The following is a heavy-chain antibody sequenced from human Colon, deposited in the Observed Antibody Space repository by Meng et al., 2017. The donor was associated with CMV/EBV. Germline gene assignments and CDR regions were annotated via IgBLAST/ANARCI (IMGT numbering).Heavy chain of an antibody. D-gene: IGHD2-2*01. V-gene: IGHV3-53*01. Sequence: GGSLRLSCGAASGFSVSENYMNWVRQAPGKGLEWVSVISGGGTTHYADSVKGRFTISRDNSKNTLFLQMDSLSAEDTAVYYCAGESGVPNGMDVWGQGTTVTVSS. J-gene: IGHJ6*02. CDR1: GFSVSENY. CDR2: ISGGGTT. CDR3: AGESGVPNGMDV.